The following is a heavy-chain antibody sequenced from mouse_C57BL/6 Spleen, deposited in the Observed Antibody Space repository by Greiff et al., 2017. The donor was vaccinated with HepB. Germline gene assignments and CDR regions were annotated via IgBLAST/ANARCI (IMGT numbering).Heavy chain of an antibody. Sequence: EVKVEESGGDLVKPGGSLKLSCAASGFTFSSYGMSWVRQTPDKRLEWVATISSGGSYTYYPDSVKGRFTISRDNAKNTLYLQMSSLKSEDTAMYYCARPPLYYGNGGYYFDYWGQGTTLTVSS. J-gene: IGHJ2*01. CDR1: GFTFSSYG. CDR3: ARPPLYYGNGGYYFDY. D-gene: IGHD2-1*01. V-gene: IGHV5-6*02. CDR2: ISSGGSYT.